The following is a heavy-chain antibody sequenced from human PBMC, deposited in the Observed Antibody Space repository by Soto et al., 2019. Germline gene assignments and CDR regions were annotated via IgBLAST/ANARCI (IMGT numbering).Heavy chain of an antibody. CDR2: IYSGGST. D-gene: IGHD3-22*01. CDR1: GLTVSSNY. J-gene: IGHJ4*02. V-gene: IGHV3-53*01. CDR3: ARARYYYDSSGYLLSGPSLDY. Sequence: GGSLRLSCAASGLTVSSNYMSWVRQAPGKGLEWVSVIYSGGSTYYADSVKGRFTISRDNSKNTLYLQMNSLRAEDTAVYYCARARYYYDSSGYLLSGPSLDYRGQGTLVTVSS.